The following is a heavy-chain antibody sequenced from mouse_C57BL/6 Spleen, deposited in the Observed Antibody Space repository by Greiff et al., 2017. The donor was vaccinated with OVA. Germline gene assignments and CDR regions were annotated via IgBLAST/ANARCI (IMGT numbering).Heavy chain of an antibody. CDR2: IYPGDGDT. D-gene: IGHD2-2*01. V-gene: IGHV1-82*01. J-gene: IGHJ4*01. Sequence: QVQLQHSGPELVKPGASVKISCKASGYAFSSSWMNWVKQRPGKGLEWIGRIYPGDGDTNYNGKFKGKATLTADKSSSTAYMQLSSLTSEDSAVYFCAPYGYDDYYAMDYWGQGTSVTVSS. CDR1: GYAFSSSW. CDR3: APYGYDDYYAMDY.